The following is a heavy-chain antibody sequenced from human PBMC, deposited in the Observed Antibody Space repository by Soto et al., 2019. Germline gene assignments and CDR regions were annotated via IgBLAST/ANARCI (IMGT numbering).Heavy chain of an antibody. V-gene: IGHV3-23*01. Sequence: PAGSLRLSFEASGFTFSSYAMSWVRQAPGKGLEWVSAISGSGGSTYYADSVKGRFTISRDNSKNTLYLQMNSLRAEDTAVYYCAKAWMPTVTHFDYWGQGTLVTGSS. D-gene: IGHD4-17*01. CDR3: AKAWMPTVTHFDY. CDR2: ISGSGGST. J-gene: IGHJ4*02. CDR1: GFTFSSYA.